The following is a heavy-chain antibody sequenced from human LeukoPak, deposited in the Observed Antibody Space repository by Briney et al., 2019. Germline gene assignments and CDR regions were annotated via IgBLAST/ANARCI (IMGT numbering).Heavy chain of an antibody. J-gene: IGHJ6*02. D-gene: IGHD3-10*01. V-gene: IGHV3-11*05. Sequence: GGSLRLSCAASGFTFSSYAMSWVRQAPGKGLEWVSHISRSSTYTNYADSVKGRVTISRDNAKNSLYLQMNSLRAEDTAVYYCARDTDITIGCMDVWGQGTTVTVSS. CDR3: ARDTDITIGCMDV. CDR2: ISRSSTYT. CDR1: GFTFSSYA.